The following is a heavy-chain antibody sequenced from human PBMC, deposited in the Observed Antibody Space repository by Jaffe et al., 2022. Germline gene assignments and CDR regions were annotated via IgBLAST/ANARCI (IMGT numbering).Heavy chain of an antibody. CDR2: ISGSGGST. J-gene: IGHJ5*02. CDR3: AKDPVVVAATLNWFDP. D-gene: IGHD2-15*01. V-gene: IGHV3-23*01. CDR1: GFTFSSYA. Sequence: EVQLLESGGGLVQPGGSLRLSCAASGFTFSSYAMSWVRQAPGKGLEWVSAISGSGGSTYYADSVKGRFTISRDNSKNTLYLQMNSLRAEDTAVYYCAKDPVVVAATLNWFDPWGQGTLVTVSS.